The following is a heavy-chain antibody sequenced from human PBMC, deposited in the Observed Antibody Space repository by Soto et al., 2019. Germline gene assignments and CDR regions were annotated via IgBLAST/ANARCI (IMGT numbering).Heavy chain of an antibody. Sequence: ESGGGVVQPGRSLRLSCAASGFTFSSYGMHWVRQAPGKGLEWVAVISYDGSNKYYADSVKGRFTISRDNSKNTLYLQMNSLRAEDTAVYYCAKVYSSSWYFGWYFDLWGRGTLVTVSS. V-gene: IGHV3-30*18. CDR1: GFTFSSYG. J-gene: IGHJ2*01. D-gene: IGHD6-13*01. CDR3: AKVYSSSWYFGWYFDL. CDR2: ISYDGSNK.